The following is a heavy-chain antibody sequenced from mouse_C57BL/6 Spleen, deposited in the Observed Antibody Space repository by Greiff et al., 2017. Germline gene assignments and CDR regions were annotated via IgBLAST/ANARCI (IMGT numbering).Heavy chain of an antibody. J-gene: IGHJ4*01. CDR3: ARSYYYGSSPYAMDY. V-gene: IGHV14-3*01. D-gene: IGHD1-1*01. CDR1: GFNIKNTY. CDR2: IDPANGNP. Sequence: VQLQQSVAELVRPGASVKLSCTASGFNIKNTYMHWVKQRPEQGLEWIGRIDPANGNPKYAPKFQGKATITADTSSNTAYLQLSSLTSEDTAIYYCARSYYYGSSPYAMDYWGQGTSVTVSS.